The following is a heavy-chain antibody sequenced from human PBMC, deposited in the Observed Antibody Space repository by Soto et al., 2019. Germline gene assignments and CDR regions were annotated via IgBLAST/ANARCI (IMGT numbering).Heavy chain of an antibody. CDR1: VFTVSSNY. V-gene: IGHV3-53*01. CDR2: IYSGGST. J-gene: IGHJ5*02. D-gene: IGHD5-12*01. CDR3: ARSRKYSGYDSNWFDP. Sequence: EVQLVESGGGLIQPGGSLRLSCAASVFTVSSNYMSWVRQAPGKGLEWVSVIYSGGSTYYADSVKGRFTISRDNSKNTLYLQMNSLRAEDTAVYYCARSRKYSGYDSNWFDPWGQGTLVTVSS.